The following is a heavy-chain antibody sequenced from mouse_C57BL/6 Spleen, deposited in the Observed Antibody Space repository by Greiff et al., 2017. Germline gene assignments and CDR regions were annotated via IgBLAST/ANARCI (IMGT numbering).Heavy chain of an antibody. CDR3: AREGAYYSNSFDY. CDR1: GFTFSSYA. Sequence: EVKLMESGGGLVKPGGSLKLSCAASGFTFSSYAMSWVRQTPGKRLEWVATISDGGSYTYYPDNVKGRFTISRDNAKNNLYLQMSHLKSEDTAMYYCAREGAYYSNSFDYWGQGTTLTVST. J-gene: IGHJ2*01. V-gene: IGHV5-4*01. D-gene: IGHD2-5*01. CDR2: ISDGGSYT.